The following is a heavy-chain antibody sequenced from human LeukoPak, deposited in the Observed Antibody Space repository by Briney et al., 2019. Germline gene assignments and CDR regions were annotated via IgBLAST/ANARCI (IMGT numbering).Heavy chain of an antibody. J-gene: IGHJ5*02. V-gene: IGHV4-34*01. Sequence: SETLSLTCAVYGGSFSGYYWSWVRQPPGKGLEWIGEINHSGSTNYNTSLKSRATISVDTSKNQFSLKLSSVTAADTAVYYCARGSDIVVVPAALRNWFDPWGQGTLVTVSS. CDR3: ARGSDIVVVPAALRNWFDP. CDR2: INHSGST. CDR1: GGSFSGYY. D-gene: IGHD2-2*01.